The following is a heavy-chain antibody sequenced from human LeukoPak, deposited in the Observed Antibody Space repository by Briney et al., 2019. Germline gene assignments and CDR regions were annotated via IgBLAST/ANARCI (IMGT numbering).Heavy chain of an antibody. Sequence: GGSLRLSCAASGFTFSSYSMSWVRQAPGKGLEWVSSISSSSSYIYYADSVKGRFTISRDNAKNSLYLQMNSLRAEDTAVYYCARDQEPYSSSWYLLDWGQGTLVTVSS. D-gene: IGHD6-13*01. CDR1: GFTFSSYS. J-gene: IGHJ4*02. CDR2: ISSSSSYI. CDR3: ARDQEPYSSSWYLLD. V-gene: IGHV3-21*01.